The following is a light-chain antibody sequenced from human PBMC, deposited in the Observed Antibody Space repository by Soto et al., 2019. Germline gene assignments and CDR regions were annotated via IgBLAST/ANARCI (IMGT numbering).Light chain of an antibody. V-gene: IGKV3-15*01. CDR3: QVYQSCLFT. CDR2: GAS. J-gene: IGKJ2*01. CDR1: QNVFFN. Sequence: EIVLTQSPATLSVSPGDRATLSCRASQNVFFNLAWYQQKPGQAPRLLIYGASIRATDIPARFSGSGSGTEFTLTISSLQSEDFAVYYCQVYQSCLFTFGQGTNLEIK.